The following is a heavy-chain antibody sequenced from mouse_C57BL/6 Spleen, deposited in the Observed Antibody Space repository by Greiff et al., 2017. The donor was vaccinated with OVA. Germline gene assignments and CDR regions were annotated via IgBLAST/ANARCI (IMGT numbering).Heavy chain of an antibody. J-gene: IGHJ2*01. CDR3: ARYDYDVSYFDY. D-gene: IGHD2-4*01. V-gene: IGHV1-55*01. CDR1: GYTFTSYW. CDR2: IYPGSGST. Sequence: QVQLQQPGAELVKPGASVKMSCKASGYTFTSYWITWVKQRPGQGLEWIGDIYPGSGSTNYNEKLKSKATLTVDTSSSTAYMQLSSLTSEDSAVYYCARYDYDVSYFDYWGQGTTLTVSS.